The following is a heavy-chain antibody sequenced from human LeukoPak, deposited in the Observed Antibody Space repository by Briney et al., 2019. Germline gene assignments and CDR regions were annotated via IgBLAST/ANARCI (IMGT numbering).Heavy chain of an antibody. Sequence: ASETLSLTCTVSGGSISSYYWSWIRQPPGKGLEWIGYIYYSGSTNYNPSLKSRVTISVDTSKNQFSLKLSPVTAADTAVYYCARKYNSSWCFDYWGQGTLVTVSS. CDR3: ARKYNSSWCFDY. V-gene: IGHV4-59*01. CDR2: IYYSGST. CDR1: GGSISSYY. J-gene: IGHJ4*02. D-gene: IGHD6-13*01.